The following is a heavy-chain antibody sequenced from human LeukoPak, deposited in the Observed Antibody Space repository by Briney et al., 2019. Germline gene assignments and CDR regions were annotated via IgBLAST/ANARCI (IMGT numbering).Heavy chain of an antibody. CDR1: GGSISSYY. Sequence: SETLSLTCTVSGGSISSYYWNWIRQPAGKGLEWIGRISSRGNTNYNPSLKSRLTMSVDTSKNQFSLKLTSVTAADTAVYYCARDGGDAWFDPWGQGSLVTVSS. D-gene: IGHD3-10*01. CDR3: ARDGGDAWFDP. CDR2: ISSRGNT. J-gene: IGHJ5*01. V-gene: IGHV4-4*07.